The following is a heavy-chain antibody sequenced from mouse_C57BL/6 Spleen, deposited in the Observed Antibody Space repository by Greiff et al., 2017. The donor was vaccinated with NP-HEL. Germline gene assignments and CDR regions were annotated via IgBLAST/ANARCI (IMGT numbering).Heavy chain of an antibody. Sequence: VQLQQLGAELAKPGAPGKLPCKALGYPFTSYWMHWVKQGPGQGLEWIGYINPSSGYTKYNQKFKDKATLTADKSSSTAYMQLSSLTYEDSAVYYCARGSSYDYWGQGTTLTVSS. V-gene: IGHV1-7*01. CDR1: GYPFTSYW. J-gene: IGHJ2*01. CDR3: ARGSSYDY. CDR2: INPSSGYT. D-gene: IGHD1-1*01.